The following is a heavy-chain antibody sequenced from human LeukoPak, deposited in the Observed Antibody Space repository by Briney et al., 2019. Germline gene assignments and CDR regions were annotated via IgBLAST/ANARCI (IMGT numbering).Heavy chain of an antibody. CDR3: ARDTYGSDY. CDR2: ISYDGSNK. J-gene: IGHJ4*02. Sequence: PGRSLRLSCAASGFIFSNYAMHWVRQAPGKGLEGLIFISYDGSNKYYAASVKGRFTISRDNSKNTLYLQMNSLRAEDTAVYYCARDTYGSDYWGQGTLVTVSS. D-gene: IGHD3-10*01. CDR1: GFIFSNYA. V-gene: IGHV3-30*04.